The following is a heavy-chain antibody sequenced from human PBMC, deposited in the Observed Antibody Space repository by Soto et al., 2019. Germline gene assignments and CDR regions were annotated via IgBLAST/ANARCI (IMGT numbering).Heavy chain of an antibody. D-gene: IGHD4-4*01. Sequence: EVQLVQSGAEVKKPGESLRISCQGSGYTFNTYWIGWVRQMPGKGLEWMGIIYPSDSDATYSPSFKGQVTISADTSISPAYLQWTSLKASDSAIYYCARLEMATVETFDYWGQGSLVTVSS. V-gene: IGHV5-51*01. CDR1: GYTFNTYW. CDR3: ARLEMATVETFDY. CDR2: IYPSDSDA. J-gene: IGHJ4*02.